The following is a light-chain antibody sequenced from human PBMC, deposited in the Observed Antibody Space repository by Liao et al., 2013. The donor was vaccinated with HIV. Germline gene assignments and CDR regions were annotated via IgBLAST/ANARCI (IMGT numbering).Light chain of an antibody. CDR1: KLGEKY. CDR2: QDT. J-gene: IGLJ3*02. CDR3: QSADSSGTCPV. Sequence: SYELTQSPSVSVSPGQTASITCSGHKLGEKYTYWYQQKPGQSPVLVIYQDTRRPSGIPERFSGSSSGTTVTLTISGVQAEDEADYYCQSADSSGTCPVFGGGTKLTVL. V-gene: IGLV3-25*03.